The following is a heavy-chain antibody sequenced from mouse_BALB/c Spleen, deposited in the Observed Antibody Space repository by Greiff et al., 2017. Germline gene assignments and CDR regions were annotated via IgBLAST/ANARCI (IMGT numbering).Heavy chain of an antibody. Sequence: QVQLQQPGAELVRPGASVKLSCKASGYTFTSYWINWVKQRPGQGLEWIGNIYPSDSYTNYNQKFKDKATLTVDKSSSTAYMQLSSPTSEDSAVYYCTGDWVFDYWGQGTTLTVSS. V-gene: IGHV1-69*02. J-gene: IGHJ2*01. CDR2: IYPSDSYT. CDR1: GYTFTSYW. CDR3: TGDWVFDY.